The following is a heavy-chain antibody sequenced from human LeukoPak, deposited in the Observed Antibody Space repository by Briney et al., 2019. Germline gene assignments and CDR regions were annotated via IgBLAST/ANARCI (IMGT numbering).Heavy chain of an antibody. CDR3: ARWGGGDGNVDY. CDR1: GYTFTSYD. D-gene: IGHD2-21*02. V-gene: IGHV1-8*01. J-gene: IGHJ4*02. CDR2: RNPNSGNT. Sequence: ASVKVSCKASGYTFTSYDINWVRQATGQGLEWKGWRNPNSGNTGYAQKFQGRVTMTRNTSISTAYMELSSLRSEDTAVYYCARWGGGDGNVDYWGQGTLVTVSS.